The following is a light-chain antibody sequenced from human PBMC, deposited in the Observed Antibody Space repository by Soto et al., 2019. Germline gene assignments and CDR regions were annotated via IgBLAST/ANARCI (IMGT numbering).Light chain of an antibody. CDR1: QSVSSN. CDR3: QQYNNWLT. V-gene: IGKV3-15*01. CDR2: GAS. J-gene: IGKJ1*01. Sequence: EIVMTQSPATLSVSPGERATLSCRASQSVSSNLAWYQQKPGQAPRLLIYGASTRATGIPARFSGSGSGTEFTLTISSLQSGDFAVYYCQQYNNWLTFGQGTKVEIK.